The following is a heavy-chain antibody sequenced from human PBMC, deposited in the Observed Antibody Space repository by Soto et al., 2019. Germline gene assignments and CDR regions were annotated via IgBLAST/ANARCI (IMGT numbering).Heavy chain of an antibody. D-gene: IGHD1-1*01. J-gene: IGHJ4*02. CDR2: IYYSGTT. Sequence: PSETLSLTCTVSGTSITSGGSYLSWIRQHPGKGVEWIGYIYYSGTTYYNPSLKSRVTISVDTSKNQFSLKLSSVTAADTAVYYCARDRRTRGLLDYWGQGTLVTVSS. V-gene: IGHV4-31*03. CDR3: ARDRRTRGLLDY. CDR1: GTSITSGGSY.